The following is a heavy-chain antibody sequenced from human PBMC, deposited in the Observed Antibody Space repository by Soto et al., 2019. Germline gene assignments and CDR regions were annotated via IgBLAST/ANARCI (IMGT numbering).Heavy chain of an antibody. J-gene: IGHJ6*02. CDR3: ARGGYSYGMDV. D-gene: IGHD5-18*01. V-gene: IGHV4-34*01. CDR1: GGSFSGYY. Sequence: PWETLSLTCAVYGGSFSGYYWSWIRQPPGKGLEWIGEINHSGSTNYNPSLKSRVTISVDTSKNQFSLKLSSVTAADTAVYYCARGGYSYGMDVWGQGTTVTVSS. CDR2: INHSGST.